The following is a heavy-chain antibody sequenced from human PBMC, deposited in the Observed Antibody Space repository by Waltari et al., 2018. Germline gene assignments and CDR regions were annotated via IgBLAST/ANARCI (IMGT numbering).Heavy chain of an antibody. CDR2: VHGSGRS. D-gene: IGHD2-15*01. CDR3: ARDRGRGLLLDT. V-gene: IGHV4-4*02. J-gene: IGHJ4*02. Sequence: QLQLQESGPRLVKPLGTLSLNCAVSGDSVSSANWWSWVRQSPQKGLEWIGQVHGSGRSNYSPSFASRVTVSLDTSNNQFSLKVTAATAADTAVYYCARDRGRGLLLDTWGPGILVTVSP. CDR1: GDSVSSANW.